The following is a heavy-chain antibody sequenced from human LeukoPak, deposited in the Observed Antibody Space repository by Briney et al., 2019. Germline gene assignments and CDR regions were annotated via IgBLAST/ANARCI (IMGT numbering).Heavy chain of an antibody. Sequence: GGSLRLSCAASGFTFSSYSMNWVRQAPGKGLEWVSSISSSSSYTYYADSVKGRFTISRDNAKNSLYLQMNSLRAEDTAVYYCARAAGEMATIRYWGQGTLVTVSS. V-gene: IGHV3-21*01. D-gene: IGHD5-24*01. J-gene: IGHJ4*02. CDR2: ISSSSSYT. CDR3: ARAAGEMATIRY. CDR1: GFTFSSYS.